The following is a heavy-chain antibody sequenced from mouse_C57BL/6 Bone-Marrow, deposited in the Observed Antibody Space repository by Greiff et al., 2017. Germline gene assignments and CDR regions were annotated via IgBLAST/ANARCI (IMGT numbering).Heavy chain of an antibody. J-gene: IGHJ1*03. CDR1: GFSLTSYG. V-gene: IGHV2-5*01. CDR2: IWRGGST. Sequence: QVQLQQSGPGLVQPSQSLSITCTVSGFSLTSYGVHWVRQSPGKGLEWLGVIWRGGSTAYNAAFMSRLSITKDNSKSQVFFKMNSLQADDTAIYYWAKNYYGPNWYFDVWGTGTTVTVSS. D-gene: IGHD1-1*01. CDR3: AKNYYGPNWYFDV.